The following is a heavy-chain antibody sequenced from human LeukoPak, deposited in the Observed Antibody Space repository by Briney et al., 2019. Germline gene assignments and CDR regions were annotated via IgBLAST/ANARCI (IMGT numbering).Heavy chain of an antibody. Sequence: SETLSLTCTVSGGSINSSSYYWGWIRQPPGKGLEWIGSIFYSGNTYDNPSLKSRVTISVDTSKNQFSLKLNSVTAADTAVYYCARANYYDTSGYSRGAFDIWGQGTMVTVSS. D-gene: IGHD3-22*01. CDR3: ARANYYDTSGYSRGAFDI. V-gene: IGHV4-39*01. CDR1: GGSINSSSYY. CDR2: IFYSGNT. J-gene: IGHJ3*02.